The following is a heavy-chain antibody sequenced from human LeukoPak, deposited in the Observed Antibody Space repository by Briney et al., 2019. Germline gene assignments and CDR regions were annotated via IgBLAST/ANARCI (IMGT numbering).Heavy chain of an antibody. J-gene: IGHJ6*02. CDR1: GGSISGYY. V-gene: IGHV4-59*01. D-gene: IGHD3-10*01. Sequence: SGTLSLTCTVSGGSISGYYWTWIRQPPGKGLECIGYIYYSGSTNYNPSLKSRVTISVDTSKNQFSLKLSSVTAADTAVYFCARIMAVRGAPDYFHYGSDVWGQGTTVTVSS. CDR3: ARIMAVRGAPDYFHYGSDV. CDR2: IYYSGST.